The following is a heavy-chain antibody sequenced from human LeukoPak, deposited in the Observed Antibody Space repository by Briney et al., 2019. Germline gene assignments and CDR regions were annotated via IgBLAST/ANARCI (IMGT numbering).Heavy chain of an antibody. V-gene: IGHV3-33*01. CDR2: IWYDGSNK. J-gene: IGHJ4*02. CDR1: GFTFSSDG. D-gene: IGHD4-17*01. CDR3: ARDGDPTTVTPDY. Sequence: GGSLRLSCAASGFTFSSDGMHWVRQAPGKWLEWVAVIWYDGSNKYYADSVKGRFTISRDNSKNTLYLQMNSLRAEDTAVYYRARDGDPTTVTPDYWGQGTLVTVSS.